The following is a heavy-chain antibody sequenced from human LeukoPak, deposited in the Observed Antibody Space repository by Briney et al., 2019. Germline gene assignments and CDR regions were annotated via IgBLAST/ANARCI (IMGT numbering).Heavy chain of an antibody. V-gene: IGHV3-23*01. D-gene: IGHD6-19*01. Sequence: GGSLRLSCAVSGFTFTSYAMSWVRQAPGKGLEWVSAISGSGGSTYYADSVKGRFAISRDNSKNTLYLQMNSLRAEDTAVYYCAKSALYSSGPFDYWGQGTLVTVSS. CDR3: AKSALYSSGPFDY. CDR1: GFTFTSYA. CDR2: ISGSGGST. J-gene: IGHJ4*02.